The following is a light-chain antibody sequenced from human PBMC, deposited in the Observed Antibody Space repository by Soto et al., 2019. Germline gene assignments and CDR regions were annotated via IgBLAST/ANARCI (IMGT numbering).Light chain of an antibody. CDR3: QQYYTSPLT. J-gene: IGKJ4*01. Sequence: DIVMNQSPDSLAVSLGERATVNCKSSQTVLYSSNNKNYLAWYQQKPGQPPKLLIYWASTRESGVPDRVSGSGSGTDFTLTISSLRAEDVEVYYCQQYYTSPLTFGGGTKVEIK. V-gene: IGKV4-1*01. CDR1: QTVLYSSNNKNY. CDR2: WAS.